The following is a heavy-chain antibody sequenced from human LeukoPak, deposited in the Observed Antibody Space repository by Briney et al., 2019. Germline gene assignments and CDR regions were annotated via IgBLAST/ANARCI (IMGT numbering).Heavy chain of an antibody. D-gene: IGHD6-13*01. CDR1: GFTFSSNA. J-gene: IGHJ4*02. CDR2: LSSSGGAT. Sequence: GGSLSLSCEASGFTFSSNAMTWVRQAPGKGLEWVSSLSSSGGATWYADAVKGRCTISRENAKNTLYLQMNDLTAGDTAVYYCAKETYSSSWRTVNFDSWGQGTLVTVSS. CDR3: AKETYSSSWRTVNFDS. V-gene: IGHV3-23*01.